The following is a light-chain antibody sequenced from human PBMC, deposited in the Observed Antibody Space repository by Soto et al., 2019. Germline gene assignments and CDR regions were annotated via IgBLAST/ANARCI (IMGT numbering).Light chain of an antibody. CDR1: QGVSTHF. J-gene: IGKJ2*01. Sequence: EIVLTQSPGTLSLSPGETATLSCRASQGVSTHFLAWYQQKPGQAPRLLIYGASSRATGVPDRFSGSVSGRDFALTISSLEPEDSAIYYCQQYGSSPPYTFGQGTKVEIK. CDR2: GAS. V-gene: IGKV3-20*01. CDR3: QQYGSSPPYT.